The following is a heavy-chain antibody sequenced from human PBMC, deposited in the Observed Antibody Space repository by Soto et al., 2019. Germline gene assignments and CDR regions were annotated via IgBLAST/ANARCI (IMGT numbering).Heavy chain of an antibody. J-gene: IGHJ6*03. Sequence: PGGSLRLSCVVSGFTFSSYSMNWVRQAPGKGLEWVSSISSSSSYIHNADSGKGRFTISRDNAKNSVYLQMTSLRVEDTAVYYCARGQYADYYYMDVWGKGTTVTVSS. CDR2: ISSSSSYI. V-gene: IGHV3-21*01. CDR1: GFTFSSYS. D-gene: IGHD2-2*01. CDR3: ARGQYADYYYMDV.